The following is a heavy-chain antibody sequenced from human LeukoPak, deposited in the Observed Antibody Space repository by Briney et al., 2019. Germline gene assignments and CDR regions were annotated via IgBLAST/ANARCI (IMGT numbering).Heavy chain of an antibody. V-gene: IGHV4-61*10. J-gene: IGHJ5*02. CDR3: AASCNDERCFDP. D-gene: IGHD1-1*01. CDR1: GASVSTTPYY. Sequence: PSETLSLTCKVSGASVSTTPYYWTWIRQPAGKGLEWIGRIFNTGPANYNPSFKSRVTISLDTSKNEFSLNLNSVTAADTAVYFCAASCNDERCFDPWGQGTLVIVSS. CDR2: IFNTGPA.